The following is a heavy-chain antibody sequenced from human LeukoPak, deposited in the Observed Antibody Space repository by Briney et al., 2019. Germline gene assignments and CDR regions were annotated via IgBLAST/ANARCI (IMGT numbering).Heavy chain of an antibody. Sequence: ASVKVSCKASGYTFTSYGISWVRQALGQGLEWMGWISAYNGNTNYAQKLQGRVTMTTDTSTSTAYMELRSLRSDDTAVYYCARDAVDIVVVPAAHHDAFDIWGQGTMVTVSS. CDR3: ARDAVDIVVVPAAHHDAFDI. J-gene: IGHJ3*02. CDR1: GYTFTSYG. D-gene: IGHD2-2*01. CDR2: ISAYNGNT. V-gene: IGHV1-18*04.